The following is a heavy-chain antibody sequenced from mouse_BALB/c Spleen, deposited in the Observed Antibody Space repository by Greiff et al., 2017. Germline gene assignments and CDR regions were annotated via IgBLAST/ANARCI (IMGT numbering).Heavy chain of an antibody. V-gene: IGHV1-4*01. CDR2: INPSSGYT. CDR3: AMDYYGNYGAMDY. CDR1: GYTFTSYT. Sequence: VQLVESGAELARPGASVKMSCKASGYTFTSYTMHWVKQRPGQGLEWIGYINPSSGYTNYNQKFKDKATLTADKSSSTAYMQLSSLTSEDSAVYYCAMDYYGNYGAMDYWGQGTSVTVSS. J-gene: IGHJ4*01. D-gene: IGHD2-1*01.